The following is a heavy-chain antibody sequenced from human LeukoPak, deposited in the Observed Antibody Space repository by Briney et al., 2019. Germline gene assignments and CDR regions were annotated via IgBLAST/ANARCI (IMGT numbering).Heavy chain of an antibody. CDR2: ITSNGGGT. J-gene: IGHJ4*02. V-gene: IGHV3-64*01. CDR1: GFTFSSYT. CDR3: ARRGDGYRYDY. D-gene: IGHD5-24*01. Sequence: GGSLRLSCAASGFTFSSYTMHWVRQAPGKGLEYVSAITSNGGGTYYANSVKGRFTISRDNYQNTLYLQMGSLRAEDMAVYYCARRGDGYRYDYWGQGTLVTVSS.